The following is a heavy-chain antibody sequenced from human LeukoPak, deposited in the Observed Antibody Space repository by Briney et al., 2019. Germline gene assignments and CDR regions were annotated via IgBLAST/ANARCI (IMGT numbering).Heavy chain of an antibody. CDR2: IYYSGST. CDR3: ARQTAKKVNTARFDY. Sequence: SVTLSLNVTISSRSNNNFYWMWMPQPPGKGREGIVYIYYSGSTNYHPSLNNRVNISLDTTKNQFTLRLSTVTAADTAVYYCARQTAKKVNTARFDYWGQGTLVAVSS. CDR1: SRSNNNFY. D-gene: IGHD5-18*01. V-gene: IGHV4-59*08. J-gene: IGHJ4*02.